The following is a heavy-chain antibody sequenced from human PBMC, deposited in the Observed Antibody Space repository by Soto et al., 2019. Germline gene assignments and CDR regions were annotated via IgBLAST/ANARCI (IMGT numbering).Heavy chain of an antibody. CDR1: GGSISSGGYY. CDR2: IYYSGST. V-gene: IGHV4-31*03. Sequence: QVHLQESGPGLVKPSQTLSLTCTVSGGSISSGGYYWSWIRQHPGKGLEWIGYIYYSGSTYYNPSLKSRVTISVDTSKNQFSLKLSSVTAADTAVYYCARDPARYAAQAFMGGGYYYYGMDVWGQGTTVTVSS. J-gene: IGHJ6*02. D-gene: IGHD6-6*01. CDR3: ARDPARYAAQAFMGGGYYYYGMDV.